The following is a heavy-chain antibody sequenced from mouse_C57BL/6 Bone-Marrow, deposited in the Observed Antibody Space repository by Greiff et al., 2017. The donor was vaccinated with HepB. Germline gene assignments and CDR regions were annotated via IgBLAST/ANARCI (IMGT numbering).Heavy chain of an antibody. Sequence: EVQGVESGGDLVKPGGSLKLSCAASGFTFSSYGMSWVRQTPDKRLEWVATISSGGSYTYYPDSVKGRFTISRDNAKNTLYLQMSSLKSEDTAMYYCARVLRYYFDYWGQGTTLTVSS. CDR3: ARVLRYYFDY. CDR2: ISSGGSYT. J-gene: IGHJ2*01. CDR1: GFTFSSYG. V-gene: IGHV5-6*01.